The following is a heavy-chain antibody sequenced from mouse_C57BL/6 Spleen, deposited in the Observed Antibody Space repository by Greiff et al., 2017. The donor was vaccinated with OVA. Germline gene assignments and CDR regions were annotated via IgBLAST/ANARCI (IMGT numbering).Heavy chain of an antibody. CDR3: ARQGDYDYDYYAMDY. J-gene: IGHJ4*01. Sequence: EVQGVESGGDLVKPGGSLKLSCAASGFTFSSYGMSWVRQTPDKRLEWVATISSGGSYTYYPDSVKGRFTISRDNAKNTLYLQMSSLKSEDTAMYYCARQGDYDYDYYAMDYWGQGTSVTVSS. CDR1: GFTFSSYG. CDR2: ISSGGSYT. V-gene: IGHV5-6*01. D-gene: IGHD2-4*01.